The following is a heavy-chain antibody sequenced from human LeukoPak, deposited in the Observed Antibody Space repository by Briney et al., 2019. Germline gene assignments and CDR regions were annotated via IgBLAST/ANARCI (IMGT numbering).Heavy chain of an antibody. J-gene: IGHJ4*02. Sequence: SETLSLTCAVYGGSFSGYYWSWIRQPPGKGLVWIGEINHGGSTNNNPSLKSRVTISVDTSKNQFSLKLSSVTAADTAVYYCARGRAYGTMVRGAFDYWGQGTLVTVSS. CDR1: GGSFSGYY. V-gene: IGHV4-34*01. CDR2: INHGGST. D-gene: IGHD3-10*01. CDR3: ARGRAYGTMVRGAFDY.